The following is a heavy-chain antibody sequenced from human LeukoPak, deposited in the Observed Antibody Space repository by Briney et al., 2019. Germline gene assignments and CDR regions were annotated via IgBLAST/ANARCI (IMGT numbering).Heavy chain of an antibody. Sequence: PGGSLRLSCAASGFTFSSYWTHWVRQAPGKGLVWVSRINSDGSSTSYADSVKGRFIISRDNAKNTLYLQMNSLRAEDTAVYYCARGRWYYDSSGYPSYYFDYWGQGTLVTVSS. CDR3: ARGRWYYDSSGYPSYYFDY. V-gene: IGHV3-74*01. CDR1: GFTFSSYW. J-gene: IGHJ4*02. D-gene: IGHD3-22*01. CDR2: INSDGSST.